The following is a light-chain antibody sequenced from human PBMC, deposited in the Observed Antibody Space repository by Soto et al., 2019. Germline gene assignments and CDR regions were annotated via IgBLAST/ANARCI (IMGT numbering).Light chain of an antibody. V-gene: IGKV3-11*01. CDR1: QDLAMF. J-gene: IGKJ2*01. CDR3: QHCRNSFYT. Sequence: EIVLIQSPATLSLSPGDRATLSCRASQDLAMFLAWYQQKPGQPPRLLIHDASNRAAGIPARFSGSGSGTDFTLTVSAREPEDFAIYYCQHCRNSFYTFGQGTRLDI. CDR2: DAS.